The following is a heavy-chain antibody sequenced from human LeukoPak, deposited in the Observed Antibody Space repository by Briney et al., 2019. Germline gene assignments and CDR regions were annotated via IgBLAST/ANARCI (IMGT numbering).Heavy chain of an antibody. J-gene: IGHJ4*02. CDR2: INHSGST. Sequence: SETLSLTCAVYGESFSGYYWSWIRQPPGKGLEWIGEINHSGSTNYNPSLKSRVTISVDTSKNQFSLKLSSATAADTAVYYCARGIVMVNTGGYFDYWGQGTLVTVSS. V-gene: IGHV4-34*01. D-gene: IGHD3-22*01. CDR3: ARGIVMVNTGGYFDY. CDR1: GESFSGYY.